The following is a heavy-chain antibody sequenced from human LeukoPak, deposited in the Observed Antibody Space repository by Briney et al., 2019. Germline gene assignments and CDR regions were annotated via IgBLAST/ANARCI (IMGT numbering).Heavy chain of an antibody. CDR2: ISDNGDRT. CDR1: GFTFSNYA. Sequence: PGGSLRLSCSASGFTFSNYAMHWVRQAPGQGLEYVSAISDNGDRTYYADSVKGRFTISRDNSKNTLYLQMSSLRTEDTAVYYCVRIFCSGGSYFYRDYWGQGTLVTVSS. D-gene: IGHD2-15*01. J-gene: IGHJ4*02. V-gene: IGHV3-64D*06. CDR3: VRIFCSGGSYFYRDY.